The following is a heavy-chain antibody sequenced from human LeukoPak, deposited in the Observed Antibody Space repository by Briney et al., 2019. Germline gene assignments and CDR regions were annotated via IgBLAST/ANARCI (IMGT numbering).Heavy chain of an antibody. D-gene: IGHD4-11*01. J-gene: IGHJ4*02. CDR2: IYYTGGT. CDR3: ARHGGTRVTLVEVYYFDY. CDR1: GGSITSSSYY. Sequence: SSETLSFTCSVSGGSITSSSYYWGWIRQPPEKGLEWIGSIYYTGGTNYSPSLKSRVTMSVDTFKNQFSLKLSSVTAADTAVYYCARHGGTRVTLVEVYYFDYWGQGTLVTVSS. V-gene: IGHV4-39*01.